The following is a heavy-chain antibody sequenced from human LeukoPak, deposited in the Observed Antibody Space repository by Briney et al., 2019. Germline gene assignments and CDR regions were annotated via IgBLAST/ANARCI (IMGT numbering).Heavy chain of an antibody. D-gene: IGHD5-18*01. CDR2: IIPILGIA. J-gene: IGHJ4*02. CDR3: ACPSSGYSYGYDY. Sequence: GASVKVSCKASGGTFSSYAISWVRQAPGQGLEWMGRIIPILGIANYAQKFQGRVTITADKSTSTAYMELSSLRSEDTAVYYCACPSSGYSYGYDYWGQGTLVTVSS. CDR1: GGTFSSYA. V-gene: IGHV1-69*04.